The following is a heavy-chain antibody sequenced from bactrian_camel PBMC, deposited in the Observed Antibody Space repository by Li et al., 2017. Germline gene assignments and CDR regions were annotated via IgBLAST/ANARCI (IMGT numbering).Heavy chain of an antibody. CDR1: GLTSDSRC. CDR2: VSPGGQRT. Sequence: HVQLVESGGGSVQAGASLTLSCAASGLTSDSRCMAWFRQHPGKEREAVAAVSPGGQRTYYTDSVKGRFTISRGNSKLSDNSEVTMWLSMNSLKPEDSAMYYCAADLNSDGYCTTQLYNNWGQGTQVTVS. J-gene: IGHJ4*01. V-gene: IGHV3-3*01. CDR3: AADLNSDGYCTTQLYNN. D-gene: IGHD2*01.